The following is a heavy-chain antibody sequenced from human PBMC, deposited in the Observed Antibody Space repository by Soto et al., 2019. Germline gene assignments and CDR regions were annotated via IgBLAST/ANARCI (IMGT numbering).Heavy chain of an antibody. V-gene: IGHV3-74*01. CDR3: TRTLNLDY. Sequence: PGGSLRFACAASGFTFDDYGMSWVRQAPGKGLVWVSRINSDGSSTSYADSVKGRFTISRDNAKNTLYLQMNSLRAEDTAVYYCTRTLNLDYWGQGTLVTVSS. CDR1: GFTFDDYG. J-gene: IGHJ4*02. CDR2: INSDGSST.